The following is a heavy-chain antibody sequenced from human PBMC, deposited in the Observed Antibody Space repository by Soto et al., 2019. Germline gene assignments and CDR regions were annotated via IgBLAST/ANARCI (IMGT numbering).Heavy chain of an antibody. CDR1: GFTFSSYA. D-gene: IGHD3-3*01. V-gene: IGHV3-23*01. Sequence: EVQLLESGGGLVQPGGSLRLSCAASGFTFSSYAMSWVRQAPGKGLEWVSAISGSGGSTYYADSVKGRFTISRDNSKNTLYLQMNSLRAEDTAVYYCAKHLDFWSGYYNYYYYGMDVWGQGTTVTVSS. CDR3: AKHLDFWSGYYNYYYYGMDV. J-gene: IGHJ6*02. CDR2: ISGSGGST.